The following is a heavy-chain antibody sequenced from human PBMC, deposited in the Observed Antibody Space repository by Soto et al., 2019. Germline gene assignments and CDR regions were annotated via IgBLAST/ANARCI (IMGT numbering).Heavy chain of an antibody. V-gene: IGHV2-5*02. CDR2: IYWDTDK. D-gene: IGHD2-15*01. CDR3: AHKGGRGAGMDV. CDR1: GFSLSTSGVG. J-gene: IGHJ6*02. Sequence: QITLKESGPTLVKPTQTLTVTCTFSGFSLSTSGVGVAWLRQPPGKALEWLALIYWDTDKRYSPFLKSRLTIPKDTPENQVVLTLTNMDPVDTATYYCAHKGGRGAGMDVWGQGTMVTVSS.